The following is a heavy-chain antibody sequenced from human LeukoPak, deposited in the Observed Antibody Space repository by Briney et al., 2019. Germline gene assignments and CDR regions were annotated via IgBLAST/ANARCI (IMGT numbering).Heavy chain of an antibody. CDR1: GFTFSSYS. CDR2: IKSKTDGGTT. CDR3: TKSRSTYYYDSSGYYYSYYFDY. V-gene: IGHV3-15*01. J-gene: IGHJ4*02. Sequence: GGSLRLSCAASGFTFSSYSMNWVRQAPGKGLEWVGRIKSKTDGGTTDYAAPVKGRFTISRDDSQNTLYLQMNSLKTEDTAVYYCTKSRSTYYYDSSGYYYSYYFDYWGQGTLVTVSS. D-gene: IGHD3-22*01.